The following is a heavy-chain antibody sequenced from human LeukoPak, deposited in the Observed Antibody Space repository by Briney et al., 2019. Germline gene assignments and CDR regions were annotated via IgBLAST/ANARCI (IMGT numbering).Heavy chain of an antibody. CDR3: AKGRDYGDYYPTIDY. V-gene: IGHV3-30*18. J-gene: IGHJ4*02. Sequence: GGSLRLSCAASGFTFSSYGMHWVRQAPGKGLEWVAVISYDGSNKYYADSVKGRFTISRDNSKNTLYLQMNSLRAEDTAVYYCAKGRDYGDYYPTIDYWGQGTLVTVSS. CDR1: GFTFSSYG. CDR2: ISYDGSNK. D-gene: IGHD4-17*01.